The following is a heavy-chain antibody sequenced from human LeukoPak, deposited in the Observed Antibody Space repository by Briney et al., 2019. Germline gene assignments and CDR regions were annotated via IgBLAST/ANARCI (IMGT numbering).Heavy chain of an antibody. CDR3: ANRISGSSS. CDR2: ISSGGGNT. D-gene: IGHD1-26*01. V-gene: IGHV3-23*01. J-gene: IGHJ5*02. CDR1: GFTFSSYA. Sequence: GGSLRLSCAASGFTFSSYAMSWIRQAPGKGLEWVSAISSGGGNTDYADSVKGRFTISRDNSTNTVFLQMNSLRAEDTGVYYCANRISGSSSWGQGTLVTVSS.